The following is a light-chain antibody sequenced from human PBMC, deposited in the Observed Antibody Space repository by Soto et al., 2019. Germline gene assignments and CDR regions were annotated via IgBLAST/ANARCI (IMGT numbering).Light chain of an antibody. J-gene: IGLJ2*01. CDR2: EGT. CDR1: SGDIGSFNL. CDR3: CSFAGRSSLV. V-gene: IGLV2-23*01. Sequence: QSALTQPASVSGSPGQPITISCSGTSGDIGSFNLVSWYQQYPGRAPKLIIYEGTQRPSGVSDRFSGSKSAYTASLTISGLQPEDEAIYHCCSFAGRSSLVFGGGTKLTVL.